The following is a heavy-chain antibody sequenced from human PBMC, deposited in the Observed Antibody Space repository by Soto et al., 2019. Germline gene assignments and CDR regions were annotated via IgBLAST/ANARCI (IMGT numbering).Heavy chain of an antibody. CDR2: ISGSGGST. Sequence: GGSLRLSCAASGFTFSSYAMSWVRQAPGKGLEWVSAISGSGGSTYHADSVKGRFTISRDNSKNTLYLQMNSLRAEDTAVYYCAKDPNNWNPGPLDYWGQGTLVTVSS. CDR3: AKDPNNWNPGPLDY. J-gene: IGHJ4*02. CDR1: GFTFSSYA. D-gene: IGHD1-20*01. V-gene: IGHV3-23*01.